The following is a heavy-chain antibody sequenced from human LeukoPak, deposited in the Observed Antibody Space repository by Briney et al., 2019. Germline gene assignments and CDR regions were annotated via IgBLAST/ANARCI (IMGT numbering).Heavy chain of an antibody. CDR2: IYYSGST. J-gene: IGHJ4*02. CDR1: GGSISSYY. D-gene: IGHD1-14*01. Sequence: SETLSLTRTVSGGSISSYYWSWLRQPPGKGLEWIGYIYYSGSTNYNPSLKSRVTISVDTSKNQFSLKLSSVTAADTAVYYCARTPRNTFIDYWGQGTLVTVSS. V-gene: IGHV4-59*01. CDR3: ARTPRNTFIDY.